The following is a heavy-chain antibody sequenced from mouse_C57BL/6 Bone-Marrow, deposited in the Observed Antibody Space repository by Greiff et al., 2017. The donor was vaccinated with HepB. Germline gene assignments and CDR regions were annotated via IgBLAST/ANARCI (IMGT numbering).Heavy chain of an antibody. CDR1: GFTFSSYG. V-gene: IGHV5-6*01. Sequence: EVQGVESGGDLVKPGGSLKLSCAASGFTFSSYGMSWVRQTPDKRLEWVATISSGGSYTYYPDSVKGRFTISRDNAKNTLYLQMSSLKSEDTAMYYCARKVSYYAMDYWGQGTSVTVSS. CDR3: ARKVSYYAMDY. J-gene: IGHJ4*01. D-gene: IGHD2-14*01. CDR2: ISSGGSYT.